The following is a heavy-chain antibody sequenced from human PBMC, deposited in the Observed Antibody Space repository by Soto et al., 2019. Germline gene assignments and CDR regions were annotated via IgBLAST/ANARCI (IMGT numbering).Heavy chain of an antibody. Sequence: QVQLVQSGAEVKKPGSSVKVSCKASGGTFSSYAISWVRQAPGQGLEWMGGIIPIFGTANYAQKFQGRVTITADESTSTAYMELSSLSSEDTAVYYCASMITFGGVIVSAARFDYWGQGTLVTVSS. V-gene: IGHV1-69*12. CDR3: ASMITFGGVIVSAARFDY. J-gene: IGHJ4*02. CDR2: IIPIFGTA. D-gene: IGHD3-16*02. CDR1: GGTFSSYA.